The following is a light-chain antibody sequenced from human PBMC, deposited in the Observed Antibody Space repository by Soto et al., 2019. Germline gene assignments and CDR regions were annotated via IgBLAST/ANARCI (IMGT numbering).Light chain of an antibody. CDR2: DVT. V-gene: IGLV2-14*03. CDR3: SSYPSSSTWV. J-gene: IGLJ3*02. CDR1: SSDVGAYNY. Sequence: QSALTQPASVSGSPGQSITISCTGTSSDVGAYNYVSWYQQHPGKAPKLMIHDVTNRPSGVSNRFSGSKSGNTASLTTSGLQAEDEADYYCSSYPSSSTWVFGGGTKLTVL.